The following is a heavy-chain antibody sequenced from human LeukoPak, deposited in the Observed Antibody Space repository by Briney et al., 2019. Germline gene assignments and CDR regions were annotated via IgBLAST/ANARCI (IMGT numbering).Heavy chain of an antibody. CDR2: IRSKAYGGTT. CDR1: GFTFGDYA. J-gene: IGHJ4*02. D-gene: IGHD1-7*01. Sequence: GRSLRLSCSASGFTFGDYAMSWFRQAPGKGLEWVGFIRSKAYGGTTEYAASVKGRFTISRDDSKSIAYLQMNSVKTEDTAVYYCAKDSGRGNYLEGVDYWGQGTLVTVSS. V-gene: IGHV3-49*03. CDR3: AKDSGRGNYLEGVDY.